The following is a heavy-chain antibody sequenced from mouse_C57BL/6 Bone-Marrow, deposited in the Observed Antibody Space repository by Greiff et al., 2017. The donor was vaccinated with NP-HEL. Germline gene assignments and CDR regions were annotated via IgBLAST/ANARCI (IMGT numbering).Heavy chain of an antibody. V-gene: IGHV5-6*01. Sequence: EVQRVESGGDLVKPGGSLKLSCAASGFTFSSYGMSWVRQTPDKRLEWVATISSGGSYTYYPDSVKGRFTISRDNAKNTLYLQMSSLKSEDTAMYYCASPYDYDVAWFAYWGGGSLVTVTA. CDR2: ISSGGSYT. D-gene: IGHD2-4*01. CDR3: ASPYDYDVAWFAY. J-gene: IGHJ3*01. CDR1: GFTFSSYG.